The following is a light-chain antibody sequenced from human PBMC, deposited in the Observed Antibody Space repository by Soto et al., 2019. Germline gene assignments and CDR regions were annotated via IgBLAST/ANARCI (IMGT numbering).Light chain of an antibody. CDR3: CSYAGSYTYV. Sequence: QSALTQPPSASGSPGQSVTISCTGTSSDVGAYNSVSWYQQHPGKAPKLMIYDVTKRPSGVRDRFSASKSGNTASLTISGLQAEDEADYYCCSYAGSYTYVFGTGTKLTVL. V-gene: IGLV2-11*01. CDR2: DVT. J-gene: IGLJ1*01. CDR1: SSDVGAYNS.